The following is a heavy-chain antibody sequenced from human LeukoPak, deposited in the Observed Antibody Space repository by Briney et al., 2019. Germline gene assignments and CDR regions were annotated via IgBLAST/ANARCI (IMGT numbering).Heavy chain of an antibody. CDR3: ARVYSGGSDY. D-gene: IGHD5-12*01. CDR2: INPNSGGT. J-gene: IGHJ4*02. V-gene: IGHV1-2*06. Sequence: VASVTVSCTASGYTFTGYYMHWVRQAPGQGLEWMGRINPNSGGTNSAQKFQGRVTMTSDTSITTAYMELSRLRSDDTAVYYCARVYSGGSDYWGQGTLVTVSS. CDR1: GYTFTGYY.